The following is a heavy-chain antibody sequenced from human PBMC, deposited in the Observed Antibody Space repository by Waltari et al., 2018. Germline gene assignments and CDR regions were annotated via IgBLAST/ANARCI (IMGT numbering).Heavy chain of an antibody. D-gene: IGHD1-1*01. V-gene: IGHV4-34*02. Sequence: QVQLQQWGAGLLKPSETLSLTCAVYGGSFRGYYWNWIRQPPGKGLEWIGKTTDSERTKYNPSLKSRISISVDTSKNQFSLTVFSVTAADAAVYYCARGDGTGKYGYWGQGTRVTVSS. CDR2: TTDSERT. CDR3: ARGDGTGKYGY. J-gene: IGHJ4*02. CDR1: GGSFRGYY.